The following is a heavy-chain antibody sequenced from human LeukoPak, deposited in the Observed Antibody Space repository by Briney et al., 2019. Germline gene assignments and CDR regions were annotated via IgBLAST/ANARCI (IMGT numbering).Heavy chain of an antibody. D-gene: IGHD3-22*01. CDR1: GGSISRYY. V-gene: IGHV4-4*07. CDR3: ARDGYYYDSSGYYEKMYYFDY. J-gene: IGHJ4*02. CDR2: IYTSGGT. Sequence: SETLSLTCTVSGGSISRYYWSWIRQPAGKGLEWIGRIYTSGGTNYNPSLKSRVTMSVDMSKNQFSLKLSPVTAADTAVYYCARDGYYYDSSGYYEKMYYFDYWGQGTLVTVSS.